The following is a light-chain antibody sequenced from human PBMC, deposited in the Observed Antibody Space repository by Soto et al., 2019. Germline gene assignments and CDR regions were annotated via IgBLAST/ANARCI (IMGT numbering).Light chain of an antibody. CDR1: SSDVGRYKL. CDR3: SSYTTSTTLI. J-gene: IGLJ2*01. CDR2: DVT. Sequence: QSVLTQPASVSGSPGQSITISCTGTSSDVGRYKLVSWYQQHPGKAPKLMIYDVTNRPSGVSNRFSGSKSGNTASLTISGLQAEGEADYYCSSYTTSTTLIFGGGTKLTVL. V-gene: IGLV2-14*03.